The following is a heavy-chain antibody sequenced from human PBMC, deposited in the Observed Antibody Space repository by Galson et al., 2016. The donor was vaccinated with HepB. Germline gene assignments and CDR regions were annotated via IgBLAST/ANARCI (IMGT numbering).Heavy chain of an antibody. J-gene: IGHJ4*02. CDR1: GFTFSGSA. D-gene: IGHD6-19*01. V-gene: IGHV3-73*01. Sequence: SLRLSCAASGFTFSGSAMHWVRQASGKGLEWVGRIRTKANSYATAYAASVKGRFTISRDDSKNTAYLQMNSLKTEDTAVYYCTSRSGMPVAAPDYWGQGTLVTVSS. CDR2: IRTKANSYAT. CDR3: TSRSGMPVAAPDY.